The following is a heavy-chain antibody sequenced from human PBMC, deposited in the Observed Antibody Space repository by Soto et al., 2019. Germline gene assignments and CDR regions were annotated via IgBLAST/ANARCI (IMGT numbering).Heavy chain of an antibody. J-gene: IGHJ5*02. Sequence: SETLSLTCTVSGGSISSYYWTWIRQPPGKGLEWIGHSYHSGNTRSTRYNPSLKSRVTISVDTSKNRFALKLSSVTAADTAVYYCAREMTTVTSRFDTWGQGTLVTVSS. D-gene: IGHD4-4*01. CDR2: SYHSGNTRST. V-gene: IGHV4-59*01. CDR1: GGSISSYY. CDR3: AREMTTVTSRFDT.